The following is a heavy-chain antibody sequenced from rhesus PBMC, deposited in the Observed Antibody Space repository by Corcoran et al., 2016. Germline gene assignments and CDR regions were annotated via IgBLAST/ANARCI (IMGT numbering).Heavy chain of an antibody. Sequence: EVQLVQSGAEVKKPGASVKISCKASGYTFTDYYLHWVRQAPGKGLEGGGRVDPEDGEADYAQKFQTRVTITADTSTDTAYMELSSLRSEDTAMYYCATGVAGTVDWGQGVLVTVSS. CDR3: ATGVAGTVD. V-gene: IGHV1-111*02. CDR1: GYTFTDYY. J-gene: IGHJ4*01. CDR2: VDPEDGEA. D-gene: IGHD1-14*01.